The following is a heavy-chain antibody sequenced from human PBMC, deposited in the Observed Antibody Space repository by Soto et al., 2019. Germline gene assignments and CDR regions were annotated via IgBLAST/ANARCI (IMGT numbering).Heavy chain of an antibody. J-gene: IGHJ4*02. CDR1: GFTFSSYA. D-gene: IGHD5-18*01. V-gene: IGHV3-23*01. CDR3: ATLGQLWFKEPFDY. CDR2: ISGSGGST. Sequence: EVQLLESGGGLVQPGGSLRLSCAASGFTFSSYAMSWFRQAPGKGLEWVSAISGSGGSTYYADSVKGRFTISRDNSKNTLYLQMNSLRAEDTAVYDCATLGQLWFKEPFDYWGQGTLVTVSS.